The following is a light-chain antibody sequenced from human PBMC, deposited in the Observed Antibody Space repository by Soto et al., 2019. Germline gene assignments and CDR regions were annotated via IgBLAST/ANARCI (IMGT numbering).Light chain of an antibody. Sequence: EKVMTQSPATLSVSPGERATLSCRASQSVSSNLAWYQQKPGQAPRLLIYGVSTRATGISARFSGSGSGTEFTLTISSLQPDDFATYYCQQYDAYPWTFGQGTKLDFK. CDR3: QQYDAYPWT. CDR2: GVS. CDR1: QSVSSN. V-gene: IGKV3D-15*01. J-gene: IGKJ2*02.